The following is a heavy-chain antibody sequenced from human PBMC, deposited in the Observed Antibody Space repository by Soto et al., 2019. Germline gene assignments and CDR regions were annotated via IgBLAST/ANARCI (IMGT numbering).Heavy chain of an antibody. CDR2: IKQDGNDK. CDR1: GFSFSSHW. D-gene: IGHD6-19*01. V-gene: IGHV3-7*03. Sequence: EVQLVESGGDLVQPGGSLRLSCAASGFSFSSHWMSWVRQAPGKGLEWVANIKQDGNDKRYVESVKGRFTISRDNAKSSLYLQMNSLRAEDTAVYYCARYSYSSGPQDSWGQGTLVNVSS. J-gene: IGHJ4*02. CDR3: ARYSYSSGPQDS.